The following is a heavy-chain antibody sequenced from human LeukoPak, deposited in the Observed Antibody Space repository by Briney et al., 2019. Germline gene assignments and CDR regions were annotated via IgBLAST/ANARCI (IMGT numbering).Heavy chain of an antibody. CDR1: GFTFSSYW. D-gene: IGHD3-10*01. CDR2: ISGSGGST. CDR3: AKDWVRGVIITGYFDY. J-gene: IGHJ4*02. Sequence: GGSLRLSCAASGFTFSSYWMSWVRQAPGKGLEWVSAISGSGGSTYYADSVKGRFTISRVNSKNTLYLQMNSLRAGDTAVYYCAKDWVRGVIITGYFDYWGQGTLVTVSS. V-gene: IGHV3-23*01.